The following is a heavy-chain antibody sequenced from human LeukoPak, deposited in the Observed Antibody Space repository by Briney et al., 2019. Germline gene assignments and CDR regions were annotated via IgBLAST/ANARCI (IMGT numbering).Heavy chain of an antibody. CDR2: IYYSGST. CDR3: AASHSYGYGSYYMDV. V-gene: IGHV4-59*01. D-gene: IGHD5-18*01. Sequence: PSETLSLTCTVSGGSISSYYWSWIRQPPGKGLEWIGYIYYSGSTNYNPSLKSRVTISVDTSKNQFSLKLSSVTAADTAVYYCAASHSYGYGSYYMDVWGKGTTVTVSS. J-gene: IGHJ6*03. CDR1: GGSISSYY.